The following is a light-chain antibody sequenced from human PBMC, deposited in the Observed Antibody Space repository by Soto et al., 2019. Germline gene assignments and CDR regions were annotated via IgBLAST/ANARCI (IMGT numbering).Light chain of an antibody. Sequence: EIVMTQSPATLSVSPGDRVTLSCRASERVGSNVAWYQHKPGQAPRLLIYGASVRATGIPDRFSGSGSETEFTLTISSLQSEDFAVCYCQQWIRWTFGQGTRLELK. V-gene: IGKV3-15*01. CDR2: GAS. J-gene: IGKJ1*01. CDR3: QQWIRWT. CDR1: ERVGSN.